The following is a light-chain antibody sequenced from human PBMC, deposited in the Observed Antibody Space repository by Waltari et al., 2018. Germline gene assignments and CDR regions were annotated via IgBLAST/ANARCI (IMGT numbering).Light chain of an antibody. CDR2: AAS. J-gene: IGKJ4*01. Sequence: DIQMTQSPSSLSASVGDRVTITCRASQSISSYLNWYHQKPGKAPKLLIYAASSLQSGVPSRFSGSGSGTDFTLTISSLQPEDFATYYCQQYADYPLTFGGGTKVEMK. CDR1: QSISSY. CDR3: QQYADYPLT. V-gene: IGKV1-39*01.